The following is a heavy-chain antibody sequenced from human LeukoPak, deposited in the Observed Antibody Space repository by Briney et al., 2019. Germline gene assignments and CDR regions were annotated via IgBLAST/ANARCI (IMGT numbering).Heavy chain of an antibody. CDR1: GFVFSIYG. CDR2: VRYDGSNE. Sequence: GGSLRLSCQTSGFVFSIYGMHWVRQAPGKGLEWVAFVRYDGSNEYYADSVKGRFTISRDNSRNTLYLQMNSLRAEDTGVYSCAKDSKSGYVSGGPNYWGLGTLVTVSS. D-gene: IGHD5-12*01. CDR3: AKDSKSGYVSGGPNY. J-gene: IGHJ4*02. V-gene: IGHV3-30*02.